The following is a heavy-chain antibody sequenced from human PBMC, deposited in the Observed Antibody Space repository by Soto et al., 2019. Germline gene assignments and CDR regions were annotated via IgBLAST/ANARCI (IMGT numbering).Heavy chain of an antibody. CDR3: ATTMSSGYYYGGAFDI. Sequence: ASVKVSCKASGYTFTGYYMHWVRQAPGQGREWMGWINPNRGGTNYAQKFQGWVTMTRDTSISTAYMELSRLRSDDTAVYYCATTMSSGYYYGGAFDIWGQGTMVTVSS. V-gene: IGHV1-2*04. CDR2: INPNRGGT. D-gene: IGHD3-22*01. CDR1: GYTFTGYY. J-gene: IGHJ3*02.